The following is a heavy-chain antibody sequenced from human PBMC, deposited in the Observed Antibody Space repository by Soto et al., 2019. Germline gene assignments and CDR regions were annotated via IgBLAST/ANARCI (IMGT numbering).Heavy chain of an antibody. CDR2: ISYDGSNK. Sequence: QVPLVESGGGVVQPGRSLRLSCAASGFTFSSYGMHWVRQAPGKGLEWVAVISYDGSNKYYADSVKGRFTISRDNSKNTLYLQMNSLRAEDTAVYYCAKQSPDCTNGVCYSPSDYWGQGTLVTVSS. V-gene: IGHV3-30*18. J-gene: IGHJ4*02. CDR1: GFTFSSYG. D-gene: IGHD2-8*01. CDR3: AKQSPDCTNGVCYSPSDY.